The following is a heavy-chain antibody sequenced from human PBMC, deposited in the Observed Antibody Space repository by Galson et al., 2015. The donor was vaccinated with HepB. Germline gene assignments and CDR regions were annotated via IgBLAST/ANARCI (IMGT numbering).Heavy chain of an antibody. Sequence: SVKVSCKASGFTFTNYGFSWVRQAPGQGLEWMGWNSAYNGNTNYAQKLQGRVTMTTDTSTSTAYMELRSLRSDDTAVYYCARDRGVLLWFGEFDFDYWGQGTLVTVSS. V-gene: IGHV1-18*01. J-gene: IGHJ4*02. CDR1: GFTFTNYG. D-gene: IGHD3-10*01. CDR2: NSAYNGNT. CDR3: ARDRGVLLWFGEFDFDY.